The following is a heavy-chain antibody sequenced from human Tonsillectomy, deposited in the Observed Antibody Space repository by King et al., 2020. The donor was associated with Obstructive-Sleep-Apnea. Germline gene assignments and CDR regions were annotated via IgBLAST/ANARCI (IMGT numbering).Heavy chain of an antibody. Sequence: VQLVESGGGLVKPGGSLRLSCAASGFTFSDYYMSWIRQAPGKGLEWVSYISSIVSTIYYADSVKGRFTISRDNAKNSLYLQMNSLRAADSAVYYCASPRYDSSGAFDYWGQGTLVTVSS. CDR2: ISSIVSTI. CDR1: GFTFSDYY. V-gene: IGHV3-11*01. CDR3: ASPRYDSSGAFDY. J-gene: IGHJ4*02. D-gene: IGHD3-22*01.